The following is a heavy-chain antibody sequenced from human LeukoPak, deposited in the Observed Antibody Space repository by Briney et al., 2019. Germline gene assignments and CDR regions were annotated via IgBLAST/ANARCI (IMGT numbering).Heavy chain of an antibody. J-gene: IGHJ4*02. V-gene: IGHV1-18*01. Sequence: ASVKVSCKASGYTLTSYGISWVRQAPGQGLEWMGWISAYNGNANYAQKLQGRVTMTTDTSTSTAYMELRSLRSDDTAVYYCARDRIQESYYYDSSGSRPFDYWGQGTLVTVSS. CDR2: ISAYNGNA. CDR3: ARDRIQESYYYDSSGSRPFDY. CDR1: GYTLTSYG. D-gene: IGHD3-22*01.